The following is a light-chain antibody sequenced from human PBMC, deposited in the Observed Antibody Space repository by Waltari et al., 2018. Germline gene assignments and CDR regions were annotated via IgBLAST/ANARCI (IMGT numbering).Light chain of an antibody. V-gene: IGLV1-40*01. CDR2: DTS. CDR3: QSYDSSLSGGV. CDR1: SPNTGADQH. J-gene: IGLJ3*02. Sequence: QSVLTQPPSVSGDPGQRVPTSCTGSSPNTGADQHVHWYQQLPGTAPKLLIYDTSNRPSGVPDRFSGSKSGTSASLAITGLQADDEADYYCQSYDSSLSGGVFGGGTKLTVL.